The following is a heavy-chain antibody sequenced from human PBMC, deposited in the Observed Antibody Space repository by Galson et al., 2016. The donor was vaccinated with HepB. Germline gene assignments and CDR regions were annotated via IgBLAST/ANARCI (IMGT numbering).Heavy chain of an antibody. D-gene: IGHD3-10*01. V-gene: IGHV4-38-2*01. Sequence: SETLSLTCAVNGGSFSGQYWRWIRQPPGKGLEWIGSINYGGNTYYNPSLRSRVTISVDTSRIQFSLKLSSVTAADTAVYYCARHYSFGSGTYRPFDFWGQGTLVTVSS. J-gene: IGHJ4*02. CDR3: ARHYSFGSGTYRPFDF. CDR2: INYGGNT. CDR1: GGSFSGQY.